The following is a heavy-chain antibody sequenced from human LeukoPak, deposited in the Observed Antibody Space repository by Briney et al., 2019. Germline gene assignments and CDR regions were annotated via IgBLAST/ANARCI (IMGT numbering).Heavy chain of an antibody. CDR2: ISYDGSNK. V-gene: IGHV3-30*04. CDR3: ARDTPYSSGWYWYDY. Sequence: GGSLRLSCAASGFTFSSYAMHWVRQAPGKGLEWVAVISYDGSNKYYADSVKGRFTISRDNSKNTLYLQMNSLRAEDTAVYYCARDTPYSSGWYWYDYWGQGPLVTVSS. D-gene: IGHD6-19*01. J-gene: IGHJ4*02. CDR1: GFTFSSYA.